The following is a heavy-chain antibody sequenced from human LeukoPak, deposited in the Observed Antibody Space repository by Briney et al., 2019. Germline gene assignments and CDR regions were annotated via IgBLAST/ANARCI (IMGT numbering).Heavy chain of an antibody. Sequence: GESLKISCKGSGYSFTSYWISWVRQMPGKGLEWVGRIDPSDSYTNYSPSFQGHVTISADKSISTAYLQWSSLKASDTAMYYCASLYCSGGSCYMSPTDYGMDVWGQGTTVTVSS. J-gene: IGHJ6*02. CDR3: ASLYCSGGSCYMSPTDYGMDV. V-gene: IGHV5-10-1*01. CDR1: GYSFTSYW. CDR2: IDPSDSYT. D-gene: IGHD2-15*01.